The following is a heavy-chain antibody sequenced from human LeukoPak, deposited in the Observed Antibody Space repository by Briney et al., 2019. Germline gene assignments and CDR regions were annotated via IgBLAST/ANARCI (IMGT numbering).Heavy chain of an antibody. V-gene: IGHV4-59*01. CDR1: GGSISSYY. D-gene: IGHD5-18*01. CDR3: ARYSYGYYYFVY. CDR2: IYYSGST. J-gene: IGHJ4*02. Sequence: SETLSLTCTVSGGSISSYYWSWIRHPPGKGLEWLGYIYYSGSTNYNPSLKSRVTISVDTSKNQFSLKLSSVTAADTAVYYCARYSYGYYYFVYWGQGTLVTVSS.